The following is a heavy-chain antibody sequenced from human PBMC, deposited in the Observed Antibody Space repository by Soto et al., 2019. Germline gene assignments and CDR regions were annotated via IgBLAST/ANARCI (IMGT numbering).Heavy chain of an antibody. D-gene: IGHD1-1*01. CDR2: IYPGDSDT. CDR1: GYTFTNYW. Sequence: GHSLKISCKGSGYTFTNYWMGWVRQMPGKGLEWMGIIYPGDSDTRYSPSFQGQVTISADKSTSTAYLQWSSLKASDTAMYYCARIPSTGPYYFDYWGQGTLVTVSS. V-gene: IGHV5-51*01. CDR3: ARIPSTGPYYFDY. J-gene: IGHJ4*01.